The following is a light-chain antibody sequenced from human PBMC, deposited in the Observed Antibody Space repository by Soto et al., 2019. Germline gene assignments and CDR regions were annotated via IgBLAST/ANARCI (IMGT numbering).Light chain of an antibody. J-gene: IGLJ2*01. CDR2: DVS. CDR1: RSDVGGYNL. Sequence: QSALTQPRSVSGSPGQSVTISCTGTRSDVGGYNLVSWYQQHPGNAPKVLIYDVSQRPSGVPDRFSGSKSGNTASLTISGLQAEDEADYYCSSYTSKSSLIFGGGTKVTVL. CDR3: SSYTSKSSLI. V-gene: IGLV2-11*01.